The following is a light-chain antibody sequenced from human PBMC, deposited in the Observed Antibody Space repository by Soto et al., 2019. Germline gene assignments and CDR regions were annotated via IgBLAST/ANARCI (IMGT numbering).Light chain of an antibody. CDR3: QSYDSSLSGSL. J-gene: IGLJ2*01. Sequence: QSVLTQPPSVSGAPGQRVTISCTGSSSNIGAGYDVQWFQQLPGTAPKLLICGNSNRPSRVPDRFSGSKSGTSASLAITGLQAEDEADYYCQSYDSSLSGSLFGGGTKLTVL. CDR1: SSNIGAGYD. CDR2: GNS. V-gene: IGLV1-40*01.